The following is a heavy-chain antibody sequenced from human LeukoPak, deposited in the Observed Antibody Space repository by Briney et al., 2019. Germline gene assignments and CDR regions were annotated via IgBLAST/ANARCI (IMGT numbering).Heavy chain of an antibody. CDR1: GYSISSGYY. CDR2: IYHSGST. V-gene: IGHV4-38-2*02. J-gene: IGHJ5*02. CDR3: ARGKRYYDFWSGYRNWFDP. Sequence: SETLSLTCTVSGYSISSGYYWGWIRQPPGKGLEWIGSIYHSGSTYYNPSLKSRVTISVDTSKNQFSLKLSSVTAADTAVYYCARGKRYYDFWSGYRNWFDPWGQGTLVTVSS. D-gene: IGHD3-3*01.